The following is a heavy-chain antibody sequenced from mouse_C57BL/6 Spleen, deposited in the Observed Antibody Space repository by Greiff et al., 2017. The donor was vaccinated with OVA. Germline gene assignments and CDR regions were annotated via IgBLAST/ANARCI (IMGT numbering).Heavy chain of an antibody. V-gene: IGHV1-69*01. D-gene: IGHD2-2*01. CDR1: GYTFTSYW. CDR3: ARAAYGYDSSFDY. CDR2: IDPSDSYT. J-gene: IGHJ2*01. Sequence: QVQLQQPGAELVMPGASVKLSCKASGYTFTSYWMHWVKQRPGQGLEWIGEIDPSDSYTNYNQKFKGKSTLTVDKSSSTAYMQLSSLTSEDSAVYYCARAAYGYDSSFDYWGQGTTLTVSS.